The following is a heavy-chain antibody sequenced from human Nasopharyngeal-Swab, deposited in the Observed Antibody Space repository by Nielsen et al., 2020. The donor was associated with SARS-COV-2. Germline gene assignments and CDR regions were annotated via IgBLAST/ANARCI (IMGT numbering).Heavy chain of an antibody. D-gene: IGHD4-17*01. CDR2: ISFSSSET. J-gene: IGHJ6*02. V-gene: IGHV3-11*05. CDR3: ARDKGDYGSEAAGMDV. Sequence: RQAPGKGLEWVSFISFSSSETDYADSVRGRITIFRDNAKNSVSLQMNSLRPEDTAVYYCARDKGDYGSEAAGMDVWGQGTTVTVSS.